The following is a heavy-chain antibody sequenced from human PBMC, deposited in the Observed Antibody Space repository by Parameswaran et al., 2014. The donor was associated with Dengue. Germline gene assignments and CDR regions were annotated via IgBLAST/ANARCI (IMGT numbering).Heavy chain of an antibody. Sequence: RWIRQPPGKGLEWVGRFKSKTDGGTTDYAAPVKGRFTISRDDSKNTLYLQMNSLKTEDTAVYYCTTDRHGYCSGGSCYSDYYYGMDVWGQGTTVTVSS. J-gene: IGHJ6*02. CDR3: TTDRHGYCSGGSCYSDYYYGMDV. V-gene: IGHV3-15*01. CDR2: FKSKTDGGTT. D-gene: IGHD2-15*01.